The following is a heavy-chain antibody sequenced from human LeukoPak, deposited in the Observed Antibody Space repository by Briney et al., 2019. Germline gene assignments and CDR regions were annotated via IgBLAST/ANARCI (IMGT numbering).Heavy chain of an antibody. D-gene: IGHD6-13*01. J-gene: IGHJ4*02. V-gene: IGHV3-23*01. Sequence: PTGGSLRLSCAASGFTFSSYAMSWVRQAPGKGLEWVSAISGSGGSTYYADSVKGRFTISRDNSKNSLYLQMNSLRAEDTAVYYCAKDGYSSIPGFHFEYWGQGTPVTVSS. CDR3: AKDGYSSIPGFHFEY. CDR2: ISGSGGST. CDR1: GFTFSSYA.